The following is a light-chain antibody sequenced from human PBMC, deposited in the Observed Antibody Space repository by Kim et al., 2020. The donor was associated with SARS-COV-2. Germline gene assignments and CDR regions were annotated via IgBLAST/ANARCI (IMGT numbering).Light chain of an antibody. Sequence: EIVLTQSPATLSLSPGERATLSCRASQSVNTFVAWYRQRPGQAPTLLIFDASNRATNIPARFSGSGSGTDFTLTISSLEPEDFAVYYCQQRNNWLTFGGGTKVDIK. CDR1: QSVNTF. CDR3: QQRNNWLT. CDR2: DAS. J-gene: IGKJ4*01. V-gene: IGKV3-11*01.